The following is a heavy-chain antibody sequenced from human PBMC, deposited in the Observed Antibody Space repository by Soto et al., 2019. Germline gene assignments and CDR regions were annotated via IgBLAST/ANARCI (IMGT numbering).Heavy chain of an antibody. J-gene: IGHJ4*02. Sequence: GVSLRLSCAASGFTFSNYTMHWVRQAPGKGLEWVALISYDEIDKYFADAVKGRFTISRDNSKNTLYLQMDSLRAEDTAVYYCAGRSGSSDYWGRGTLVTVSP. CDR2: ISYDEIDK. CDR3: AGRSGSSDY. V-gene: IGHV3-30*04. D-gene: IGHD3-10*01. CDR1: GFTFSNYT.